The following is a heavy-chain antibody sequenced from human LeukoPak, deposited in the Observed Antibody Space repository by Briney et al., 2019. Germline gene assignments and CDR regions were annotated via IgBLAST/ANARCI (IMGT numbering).Heavy chain of an antibody. Sequence: GESLKISCKTSGYSFSKYWIGWVRQMPGKGLEWMGIIYPGDSDIKYSPSFQGQVTISADKSITTAYLQWSRLKASDTAMYYCAKYSGSYSKSFDYWGQGTLVTVSS. CDR3: AKYSGSYSKSFDY. D-gene: IGHD1-26*01. CDR2: IYPGDSDI. CDR1: GYSFSKYW. J-gene: IGHJ4*02. V-gene: IGHV5-51*01.